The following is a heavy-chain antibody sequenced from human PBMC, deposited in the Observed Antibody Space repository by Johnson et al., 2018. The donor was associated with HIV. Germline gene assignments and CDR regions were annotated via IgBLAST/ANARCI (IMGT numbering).Heavy chain of an antibody. CDR1: GFTFSSYW. CDR2: ISSNGGST. Sequence: VQLVESGGGLVQPGGSLRLSCAASGFTFSSYWMHWVRQAPGKGLVWVSRISSNGGSTYYANSVKGRLTISRDNSKNTLYLQMNTLRAEDTDVYYCARDQRGGYSYGDAFDIWGQGTMVTVSS. J-gene: IGHJ3*02. CDR3: ARDQRGGYSYGDAFDI. V-gene: IGHV3-64*01. D-gene: IGHD5-18*01.